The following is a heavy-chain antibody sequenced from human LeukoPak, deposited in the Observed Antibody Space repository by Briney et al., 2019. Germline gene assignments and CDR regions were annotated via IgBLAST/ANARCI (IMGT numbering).Heavy chain of an antibody. CDR3: ARSYGSGSSYLDY. Sequence: ASVKVSCKASGYTFTGYYMRWVRQAPGQGLEWMGWINPNSGGTNYAQKFQGRVTMTRDTSISTAYMELSRLRSDDTAVYYCARSYGSGSSYLDYWGQGTLVTVSS. CDR2: INPNSGGT. V-gene: IGHV1-2*02. J-gene: IGHJ4*02. CDR1: GYTFTGYY. D-gene: IGHD3-10*01.